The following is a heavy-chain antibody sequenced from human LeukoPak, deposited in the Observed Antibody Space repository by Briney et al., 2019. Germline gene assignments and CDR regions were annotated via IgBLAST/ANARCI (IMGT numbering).Heavy chain of an antibody. CDR1: GCTFSNYA. CDR3: AKINYYEDY. D-gene: IGHD3-22*01. Sequence: RSGGSLRLSCAAAGCTFSNYAMSWGRQAPGKGLEWDSGNSGSGGNTYYADSVKGRFTISRDNSKNTLYLQMNSLRAEDTAVYYCAKINYYEDYWGQGTLVTVSS. J-gene: IGHJ4*02. CDR2: NSGSGGNT. V-gene: IGHV3-23*01.